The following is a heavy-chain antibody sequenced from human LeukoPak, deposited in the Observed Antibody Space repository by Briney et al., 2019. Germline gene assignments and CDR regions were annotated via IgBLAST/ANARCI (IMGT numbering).Heavy chain of an antibody. CDR1: GYSISSGYY. J-gene: IGHJ5*02. Sequence: SETLSLTCTVSGYSISSGYYWGWIRQPPGKGLEWIGSIYHSGSTYYNPSLKSRVTISVDTSKNQFSLKLSSVTAADTAVYYCARDSLYSSSWYGYGRRNWFDPWGQGTQVTVSS. CDR3: ARDSLYSSSWYGYGRRNWFDP. V-gene: IGHV4-38-2*02. D-gene: IGHD6-13*01. CDR2: IYHSGST.